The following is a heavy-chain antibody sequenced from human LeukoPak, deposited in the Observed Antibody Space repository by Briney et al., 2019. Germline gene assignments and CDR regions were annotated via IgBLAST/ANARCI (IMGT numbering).Heavy chain of an antibody. J-gene: IGHJ6*04. Sequence: GGSLRLSCAASGFTFSDYYVSWIRQAPGKGLEWVSYISSSSSYTNYADSVEGRFTISRDNAKNSLYLQMNSLRAEDTAVYYCARGGVVVPAAMPRYYGMDVWGKGTTVTVSS. CDR1: GFTFSDYY. D-gene: IGHD2-2*01. CDR3: ARGGVVVPAAMPRYYGMDV. CDR2: ISSSSSYT. V-gene: IGHV3-11*06.